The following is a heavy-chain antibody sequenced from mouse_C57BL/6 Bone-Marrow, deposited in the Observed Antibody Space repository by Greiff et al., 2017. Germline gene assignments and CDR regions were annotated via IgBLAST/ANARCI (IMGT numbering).Heavy chain of an antibody. Sequence: QVQLQQPGAELVMPGASVQLSCKASGYTFTSYWMHWVKQRPGQGLEWIGEIDPSDSYTNYNQKFKGKSPLTVDNSSSTAYMQLSSLTSEDSAVYYCARYRYYYGRSYYFDYWGQGTTLTVSS. CDR1: GYTFTSYW. J-gene: IGHJ2*01. V-gene: IGHV1-69*01. CDR3: ARYRYYYGRSYYFDY. D-gene: IGHD1-1*01. CDR2: IDPSDSYT.